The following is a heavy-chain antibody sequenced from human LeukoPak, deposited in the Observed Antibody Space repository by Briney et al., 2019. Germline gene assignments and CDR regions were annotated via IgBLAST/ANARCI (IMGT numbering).Heavy chain of an antibody. CDR1: GYTFTSYY. CDR2: INPSGGST. J-gene: IGHJ4*02. V-gene: IGHV1-46*01. CDR3: ARSPMLGGYCSGGSCYDGWRPIGY. D-gene: IGHD2-15*01. Sequence: ASVKVSCKASGYTFTSYYMHWVRQAPGQGLEWMGIINPSGGSTSYAQKFQGRATMTRDTSTSTVYMELSSLRSEDTAVYYCARSPMLGGYCSGGSCYDGWRPIGYWGQGTLVTVSS.